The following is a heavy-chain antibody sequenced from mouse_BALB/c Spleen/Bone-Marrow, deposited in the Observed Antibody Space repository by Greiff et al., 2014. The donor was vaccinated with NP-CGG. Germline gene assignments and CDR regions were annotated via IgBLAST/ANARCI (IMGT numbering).Heavy chain of an antibody. Sequence: EVMLVESGAELVKPGASVELSCTASGFNIKDTYMHWVKQRPEQGLEWIGRIDPANGNTKYDPKFQGKATITADTSSNTAYLQLSSLTSEDTAVYYCARGGTTATWYFDVWGAGTTVTVSS. CDR1: GFNIKDTY. J-gene: IGHJ1*01. V-gene: IGHV14-3*02. CDR3: ARGGTTATWYFDV. CDR2: IDPANGNT. D-gene: IGHD1-2*01.